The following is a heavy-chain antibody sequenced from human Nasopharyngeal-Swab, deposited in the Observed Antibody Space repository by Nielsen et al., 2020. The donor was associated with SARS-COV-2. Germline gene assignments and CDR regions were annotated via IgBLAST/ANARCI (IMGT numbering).Heavy chain of an antibody. CDR1: GFSFSTYA. CDR3: AKDGSSSPTY. V-gene: IGHV3-23*01. J-gene: IGHJ4*02. D-gene: IGHD6-13*01. Sequence: GGSLRLSCAASGFSFSTYAMSWVRQAPGKGLEWVSAISGSGGDTYYADSVKGRFTISRDNSKNTLYPRMNSLRAEDTAVYYCAKDGSSSPTYWGQGTLVTVSS. CDR2: ISGSGGDT.